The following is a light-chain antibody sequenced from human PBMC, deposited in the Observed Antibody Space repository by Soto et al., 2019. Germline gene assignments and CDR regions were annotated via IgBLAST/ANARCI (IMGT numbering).Light chain of an antibody. V-gene: IGKV1-5*01. Sequence: DIQVTQSPPTLSASVGDRVTITCRASQTISTWMAWYQQRPGKAPKLLVYDASTLQSGVASRFSGSGSGTDFTLTISCLQSEDFATYYCQQYYSYPRTFGQGTKVDIK. CDR2: DAS. CDR3: QQYYSYPRT. J-gene: IGKJ1*01. CDR1: QTISTW.